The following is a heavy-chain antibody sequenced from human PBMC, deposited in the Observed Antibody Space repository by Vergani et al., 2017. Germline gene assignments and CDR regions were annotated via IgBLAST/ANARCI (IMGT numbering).Heavy chain of an antibody. D-gene: IGHD4-11*01. V-gene: IGHV4-34*01. J-gene: IGHJ6*03. CDR2: IDHTGRP. CDR1: GGSFTSYH. CDR3: ARVNTETNGHLYYYYYMDV. Sequence: QVQLQQWGGGLLKPSETLSLTCVVNGGSFTSYHWTWIRQSPGEGLEWVSDIDHTGRPDYNPSLKSRLTMSVDKSRNPFSLTLNSVTATDTGIYYCARVNTETNGHLYYYYYMDVWGQGTAVTDS.